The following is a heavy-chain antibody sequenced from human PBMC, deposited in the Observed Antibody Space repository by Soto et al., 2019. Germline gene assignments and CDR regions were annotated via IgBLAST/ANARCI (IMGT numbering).Heavy chain of an antibody. CDR2: INPNSGGT. J-gene: IGHJ5*02. V-gene: IGHV1-2*04. Sequence: ASVKVSCKASGYTFTGYYMHWLRQSAGQGLEWMGWINPNSGGTNYAQKFQGWVTMTRDTSISTAYMELSRLRSDDTAVYYCARGAPDFWSGYPRPGWFDPWGQGTLVTVSS. D-gene: IGHD3-3*01. CDR3: ARGAPDFWSGYPRPGWFDP. CDR1: GYTFTGYY.